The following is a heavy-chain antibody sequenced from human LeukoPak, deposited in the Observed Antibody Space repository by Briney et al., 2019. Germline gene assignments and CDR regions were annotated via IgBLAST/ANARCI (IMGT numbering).Heavy chain of an antibody. V-gene: IGHV4-59*08. CDR1: GGSISSYY. CDR3: AGHLTGDYFDY. D-gene: IGHD1-14*01. CDR2: IYYSGST. J-gene: IGHJ4*02. Sequence: NTSETLSLTCTVSGGSISSYYWSWIRQPPGKGLEWIGYIYYSGSTNYNPSLKSRVTISVDTSKNQFSLKLSSVTAADTAVYYCAGHLTGDYFDYWGQGTLVTVSS.